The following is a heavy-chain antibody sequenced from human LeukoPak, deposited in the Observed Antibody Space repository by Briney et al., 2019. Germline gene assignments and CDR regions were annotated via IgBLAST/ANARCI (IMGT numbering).Heavy chain of an antibody. J-gene: IGHJ4*02. Sequence: SSETLSLTCTVSGGSISSNSYYWDWIRQPPGKGLEWIGSMYYSGITHYNPSLKSRVTISVDMSKNQFSLKLNSVTAADTAVYYCARGYRGLYAMYYFDYWGQGTLVTVSS. CDR1: GGSISSNSYY. D-gene: IGHD2/OR15-2a*01. CDR3: ARGYRGLYAMYYFDY. CDR2: MYYSGIT. V-gene: IGHV4-39*07.